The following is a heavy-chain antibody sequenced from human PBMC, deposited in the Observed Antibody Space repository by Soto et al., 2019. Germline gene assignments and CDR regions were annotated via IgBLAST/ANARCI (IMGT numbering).Heavy chain of an antibody. V-gene: IGHV1-2*02. CDR3: ARGGRIGSGFEEGLDY. CDR1: GYTFTGYY. J-gene: IGHJ4*02. Sequence: GASVKVSCKASGYTFTGYYVHWARQAPGQGPEWMGWINPNSDATNYAQKFQGRVTMTRDTSISTAYMQLSRLRSDDTAVYYCARGGRIGSGFEEGLDYWGQGTLVTVSS. D-gene: IGHD5-12*01. CDR2: INPNSDAT.